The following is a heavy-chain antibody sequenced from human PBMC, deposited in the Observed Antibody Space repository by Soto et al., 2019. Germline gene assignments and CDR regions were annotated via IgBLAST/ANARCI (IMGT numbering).Heavy chain of an antibody. CDR2: IFDSGST. D-gene: IGHD2-8*01. CDR1: GGSISGGVHS. V-gene: IGHV4-30-4*01. CDR3: AIEIMPLTNDWYFHL. J-gene: IGHJ2*01. Sequence: QVQLQESGPGLVKPSETLSLTCTVSGGSISGGVHSWSWIRQPPGKGLEWLGHIFDSGSTYYNPSIMSRLTKSVDTPNNQFSLRLSSVTAADTAVYYCAIEIMPLTNDWYFHLWGRGTLVTGSS.